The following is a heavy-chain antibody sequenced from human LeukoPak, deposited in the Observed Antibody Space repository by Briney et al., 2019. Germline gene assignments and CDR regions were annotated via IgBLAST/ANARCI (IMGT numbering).Heavy chain of an antibody. CDR2: IDPSDSYT. Sequence: GESLKISCTTSGYNFPSYWITWVRQVPGKGLQRMGAIDPSDSYTNYSPSFQGHVTISVDKFISTAYLQWSSLKASDTAMYYCARLSPAPDYWGQGTLVTVSS. V-gene: IGHV5-10-1*01. D-gene: IGHD2/OR15-2a*01. CDR1: GYNFPSYW. CDR3: ARLSPAPDY. J-gene: IGHJ4*02.